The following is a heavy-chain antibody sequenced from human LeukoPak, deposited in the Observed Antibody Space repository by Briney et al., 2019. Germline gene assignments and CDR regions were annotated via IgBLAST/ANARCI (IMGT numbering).Heavy chain of an antibody. Sequence: GASVKVSCKASGGTFSSYAISWVRQAPGQGLEWMGRINPNSGGTNYAQKFQGRVTMTRDTSISTAYMELSRLRSDDTAVYYCARDIDHGDYGGVGYWGQGTLVTVSS. CDR1: GGTFSSYA. D-gene: IGHD4-17*01. J-gene: IGHJ4*02. CDR3: ARDIDHGDYGGVGY. CDR2: INPNSGGT. V-gene: IGHV1-2*06.